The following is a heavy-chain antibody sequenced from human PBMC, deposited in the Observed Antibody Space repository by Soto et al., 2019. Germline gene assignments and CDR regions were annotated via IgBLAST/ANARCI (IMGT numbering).Heavy chain of an antibody. J-gene: IGHJ4*02. D-gene: IGHD3-10*01. Sequence: QVPLVQSGAEVKKPGASVKVTCKASGYTFTSYGISWVRQAPGQGLEWMGWISAYNGNTNYVQMFQGRVTMTTDTSTSTAYMELRSLRSDDTAVYYCARGKAYYGSGTVFYFWGQGTLVTVSS. V-gene: IGHV1-18*01. CDR1: GYTFTSYG. CDR2: ISAYNGNT. CDR3: ARGKAYYGSGTVFYF.